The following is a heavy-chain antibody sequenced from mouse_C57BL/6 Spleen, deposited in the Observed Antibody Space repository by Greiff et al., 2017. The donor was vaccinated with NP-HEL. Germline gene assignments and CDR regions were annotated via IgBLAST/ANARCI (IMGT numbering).Heavy chain of an antibody. V-gene: IGHV1-50*01. CDR1: GYTFTSYW. Sequence: VQLQQPGAELVKPGASVKLSCKASGYTFTSYWMQWVKQRPGQGLEWIGEIDPSDSYTNYNQKFKGKATLTVDTSSSTAYMQLSSLTSEDSAVYYCARLNTTVLDYWGQGTTLTVSS. CDR2: IDPSDSYT. CDR3: ARLNTTVLDY. D-gene: IGHD1-1*01. J-gene: IGHJ2*01.